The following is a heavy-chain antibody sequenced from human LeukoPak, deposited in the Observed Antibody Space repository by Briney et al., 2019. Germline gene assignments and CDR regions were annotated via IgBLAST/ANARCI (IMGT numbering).Heavy chain of an antibody. Sequence: SETLSLTCAVYGGSFSGYYWSWIRQPPGKGLEWIGEINHSGSTNYNPSLKSRVTISVDTSKNQFSLKLSSVTAADTAVYYCVRGLNYGPAYWGQGTLVTVSS. CDR2: INHSGST. V-gene: IGHV4-34*01. J-gene: IGHJ4*02. D-gene: IGHD3-10*01. CDR3: VRGLNYGPAY. CDR1: GGSFSGYY.